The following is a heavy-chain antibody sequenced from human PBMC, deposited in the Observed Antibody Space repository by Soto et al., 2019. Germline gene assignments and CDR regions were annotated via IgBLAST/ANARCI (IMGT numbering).Heavy chain of an antibody. V-gene: IGHV3-15*01. J-gene: IGHJ5*02. CDR2: IKSKTDGGTT. Sequence: GGSLRLSCAASGFTFSNACMSWVRQAPGKGLEWVGRIKSKTDGGTTDYAAPVKGRFTISRDDSKNTLYLQMNSLKTEDTAVYYCTRHSLEYSSSSDWFDPWGQGTLVTVSS. D-gene: IGHD6-6*01. CDR3: TRHSLEYSSSSDWFDP. CDR1: GFTFSNAC.